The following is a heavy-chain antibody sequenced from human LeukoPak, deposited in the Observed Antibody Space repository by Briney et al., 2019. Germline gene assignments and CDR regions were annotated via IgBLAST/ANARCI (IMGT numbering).Heavy chain of an antibody. CDR2: IWYDGSNK. V-gene: IGHV3-33*01. CDR1: AFTFSTHP. J-gene: IGHJ4*02. D-gene: IGHD6-19*01. CDR3: ARDDSSGWYVPFDY. Sequence: PGRSLTPPPPPSAFTFSTHPTHWVRQAPGKGLEWVAVIWYDGSNKYYADSVKGRFTISRDNAKNTLYLQMNSLRAEDTAVYYCARDDSSGWYVPFDYWGQGTLVTVSS.